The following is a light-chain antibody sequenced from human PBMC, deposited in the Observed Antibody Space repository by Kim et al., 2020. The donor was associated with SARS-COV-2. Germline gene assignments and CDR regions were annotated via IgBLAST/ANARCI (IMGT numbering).Light chain of an antibody. CDR1: SLRSYY. J-gene: IGLJ3*02. CDR3: NSRDSSGNHWV. CDR2: GKN. V-gene: IGLV3-19*01. Sequence: ALGQTVRITCQGDSLRSYYASWYQQKPGQAPVLVIYGKNNRPSGIPDRFSGSSSGNTASLTITGAQAEDEADYYCNSRDSSGNHWVFGGGTKSPS.